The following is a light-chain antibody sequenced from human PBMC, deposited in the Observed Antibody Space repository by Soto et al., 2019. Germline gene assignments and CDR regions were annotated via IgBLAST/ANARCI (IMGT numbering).Light chain of an antibody. V-gene: IGLV2-14*01. J-gene: IGLJ1*01. CDR1: SSDVGGYNY. CDR3: SSYTSSSTNV. Sequence: QSALTQPASLSGSPGQSITISCTGTSSDVGGYNYLSWYQQHPGKAPKLMIYDVSNRPSGVSNRFSGSKSGHTASLTISGLQAEDEAYYYCSSYTSSSTNVFGTGTKLTVL. CDR2: DVS.